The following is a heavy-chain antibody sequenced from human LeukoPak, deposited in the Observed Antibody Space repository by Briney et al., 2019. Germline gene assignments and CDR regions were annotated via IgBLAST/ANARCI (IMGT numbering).Heavy chain of an antibody. CDR2: ISYDGSNK. CDR3: ARDQGTGSWYPPEYFQH. J-gene: IGHJ1*01. V-gene: IGHV3-30-3*01. Sequence: GGSLRLSCAASGFTFSSYAMHWVRQAPGKGLEWVAVISYDGSNKYYADSVKGRFTISRDNAKNSLYLQMNSLRAEDTAVYYCARDQGTGSWYPPEYFQHWGQGTLVTVSS. CDR1: GFTFSSYA. D-gene: IGHD6-13*01.